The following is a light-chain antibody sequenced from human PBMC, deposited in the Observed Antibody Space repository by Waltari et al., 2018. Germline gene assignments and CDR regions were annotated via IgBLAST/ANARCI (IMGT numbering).Light chain of an antibody. Sequence: SYELTQPSSVSVSPGQTAKITCSGDILTEKYSRWFQQKPGQAPVMLIYMDSGGPSGVPERFSGSSSGPTVTLTISGAQDEDEDDYYCYSASDDNLIFGGGTKLTVL. CDR1: ILTEKY. CDR3: YSASDDNLI. CDR2: MDS. J-gene: IGLJ2*01. V-gene: IGLV3-27*01.